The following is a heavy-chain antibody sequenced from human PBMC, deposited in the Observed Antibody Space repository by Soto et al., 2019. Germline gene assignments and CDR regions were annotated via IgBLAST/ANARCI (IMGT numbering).Heavy chain of an antibody. Sequence: PSQTLSLTCAISGDSVSSKSAAWHWIRQSPSGGLEWLGRTYYRSKWSSNYAVSVKSRITINPDTSKNQFSLQLRSVTPDDTAMYYCARTGDYLVDSWGQGTLVTVSS. CDR1: GDSVSSKSAA. V-gene: IGHV6-1*01. CDR2: TYYRSKWSS. J-gene: IGHJ5*01. D-gene: IGHD7-27*01. CDR3: ARTGDYLVDS.